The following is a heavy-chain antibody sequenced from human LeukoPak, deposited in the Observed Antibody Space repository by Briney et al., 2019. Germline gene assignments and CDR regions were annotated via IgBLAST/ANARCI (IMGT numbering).Heavy chain of an antibody. D-gene: IGHD2-8*01. CDR3: ARDNGNKYYFDY. CDR1: GFMFSDYF. Sequence: GGSLRLSSAASGFMFSDYFMSWIRQAPGKELEWISYISSNSKYTKYADSVKGRFTISRDNAKESLYLQMNSLRAEDTAVYYCARDNGNKYYFDYWGQGTLVTVSS. CDR2: ISSNSKYT. J-gene: IGHJ4*02. V-gene: IGHV3-11*05.